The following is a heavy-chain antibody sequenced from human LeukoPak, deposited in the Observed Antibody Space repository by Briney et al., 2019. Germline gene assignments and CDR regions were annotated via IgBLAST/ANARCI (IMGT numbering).Heavy chain of an antibody. J-gene: IGHJ4*02. CDR1: GFTFSSYE. V-gene: IGHV3-48*03. D-gene: IGHD1-1*01. CDR2: ISSSGSTI. Sequence: GGSLRLSCAASGFTFSSYEMNWVHQAPGKGLERVSYISSSGSTIYYADSVKGRFTISRDNAKNSLYLQMNSLRAEDTAVYYCARRGASTGGLDYWGQGTLVTVSS. CDR3: ARRGASTGGLDY.